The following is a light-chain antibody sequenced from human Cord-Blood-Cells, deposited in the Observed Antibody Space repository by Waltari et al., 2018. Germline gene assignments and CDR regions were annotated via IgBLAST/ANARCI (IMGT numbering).Light chain of an antibody. CDR2: GAS. CDR3: QQYNNWPPWT. V-gene: IGKV3-15*01. CDR1: QSVSSN. Sequence: EIVMTQSPATLSVSPGERATLSCRASQSVSSNLAWYQQKPGQAPRLHIYGASTRATGIPARFSDSGSGTKFTLTISSLQSEDFAVYYCQQYNNWPPWTFGQGTKVEIK. J-gene: IGKJ1*01.